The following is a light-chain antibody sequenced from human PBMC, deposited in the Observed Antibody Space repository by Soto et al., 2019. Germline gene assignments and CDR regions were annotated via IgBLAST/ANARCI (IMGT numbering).Light chain of an antibody. CDR1: QGIKNY. Sequence: DIQLTQYPSSLSASVGDRVTITCRASQGIKNYFAGYQQKPGEIPTLLIYDASTFEAGIPPRFSGSGSGTDFTLTMNNLQPEDVATYYCQRYYNAPFTFGGGTKVEIK. J-gene: IGKJ4*01. CDR2: DAS. CDR3: QRYYNAPFT. V-gene: IGKV1-27*01.